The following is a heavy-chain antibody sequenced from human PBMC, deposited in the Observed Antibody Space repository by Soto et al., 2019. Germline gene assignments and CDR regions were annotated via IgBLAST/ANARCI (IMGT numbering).Heavy chain of an antibody. CDR2: ITPSLDIA. V-gene: IGHV1-69*08. CDR3: ARDDYGDYNVDNWFDP. CDR1: GGSFISYT. J-gene: IGHJ5*02. D-gene: IGHD4-17*01. Sequence: QVQLVQSGAEVKKPGSSVKVSCKASGGSFISYTISWVRQAPGQGLEWMGKITPSLDIANYAQKFQGRVTITADNSTSTAYMELSSLRSEDTAVYFCARDDYGDYNVDNWFDPWGQGTLVTVSS.